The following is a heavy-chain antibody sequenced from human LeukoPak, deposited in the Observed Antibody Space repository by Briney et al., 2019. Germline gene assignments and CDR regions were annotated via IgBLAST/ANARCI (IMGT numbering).Heavy chain of an antibody. Sequence: GGSLRLSCAASGFTFSSYWMHWVRQAPGKGLVWVSRINTDGRSAIYADSVKGRFTISRDNAKNTLYLQMNSLRAEDTAVYYCARGSEGQLSWGQGTLVTVSS. D-gene: IGHD2-2*01. V-gene: IGHV3-74*01. CDR3: ARGSEGQLS. J-gene: IGHJ4*02. CDR2: INTDGRSA. CDR1: GFTFSSYW.